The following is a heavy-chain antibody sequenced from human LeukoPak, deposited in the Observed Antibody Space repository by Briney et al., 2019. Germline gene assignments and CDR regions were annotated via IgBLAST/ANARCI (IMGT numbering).Heavy chain of an antibody. V-gene: IGHV1-69-2*01. CDR2: VDPEDGET. Sequence: GASVKVSCKASGYTFTDYYMHWVQQAPGKGLEWMGRVDPEDGETIYAEKFQGRVTITADTSTDTAYMELSSLRSEDTAVYYCATGPFGVTVTTTAWYYYYYMDVWGKGTTVTVSS. CDR1: GYTFTDYY. CDR3: ATGPFGVTVTTTAWYYYYYMDV. D-gene: IGHD4-11*01. J-gene: IGHJ6*03.